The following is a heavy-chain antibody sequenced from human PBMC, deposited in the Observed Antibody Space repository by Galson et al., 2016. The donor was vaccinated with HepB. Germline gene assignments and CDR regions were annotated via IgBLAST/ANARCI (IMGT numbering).Heavy chain of an antibody. CDR2: VWFDGSNK. J-gene: IGHJ3*02. Sequence: SLRLSCAASGFTFSSYGMHWVRQAPGKGLQWVARVWFDGSNKDYADSVKGRFSISRDNSKNTLYLQMNSLRAEDTAVYYCAREDTVTDAFDIWGQGTMVTVSS. D-gene: IGHD4-17*01. CDR3: AREDTVTDAFDI. V-gene: IGHV3-33*01. CDR1: GFTFSSYG.